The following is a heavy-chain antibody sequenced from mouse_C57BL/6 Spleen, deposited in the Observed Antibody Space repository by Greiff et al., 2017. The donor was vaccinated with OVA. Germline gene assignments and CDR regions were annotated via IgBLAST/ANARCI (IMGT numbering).Heavy chain of an antibody. V-gene: IGHV1-18*01. CDR2: INPNNGGT. D-gene: IGHD2-3*01. J-gene: IGHJ3*01. CDR3: AREIYDGYGDFAY. Sequence: VQLQQSGPELVKPGASVKIPCKASGYTFTDYNMDWVKQSHGKSLEWIGDINPNNGGTIYNQKFKGKATLTVDKSSSTAYMELRSLTSEDTAVYYCAREIYDGYGDFAYWGQGTLVTVSA. CDR1: GYTFTDYN.